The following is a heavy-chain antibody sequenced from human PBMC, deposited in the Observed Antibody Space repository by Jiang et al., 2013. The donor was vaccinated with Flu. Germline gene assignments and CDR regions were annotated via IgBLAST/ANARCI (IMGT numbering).Heavy chain of an antibody. D-gene: IGHD4-17*01. Sequence: PGLVKPSQTLSLTCTVSGGSISSGSYYWSWIRQPAGKGLEWIGRIYTSGSTNYNPSLKSRVTISVDASKNQFSLKLSSVTAADTAVYYCARGPVTTLEGTLFDYWGQGTLVTVSS. J-gene: IGHJ4*02. V-gene: IGHV4-61*02. CDR2: IYTSGST. CDR1: GGSISSGSYY. CDR3: ARGPVTTLEGTLFDY.